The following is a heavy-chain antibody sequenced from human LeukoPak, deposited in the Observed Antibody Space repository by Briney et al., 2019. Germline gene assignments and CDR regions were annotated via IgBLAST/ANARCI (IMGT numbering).Heavy chain of an antibody. CDR1: GFTFRNAW. CDR3: ARVSPEEALDY. Sequence: GGSLRLSCAASGFTFRNAWMSWVRQAPGKGLERVSVIYSGGSTYYADSVKGRFTISRDNSENTLYLQMNSLRAEDTAVYYCARVSPEEALDYWGQGTLVTVSS. J-gene: IGHJ4*02. V-gene: IGHV3-53*01. CDR2: IYSGGST.